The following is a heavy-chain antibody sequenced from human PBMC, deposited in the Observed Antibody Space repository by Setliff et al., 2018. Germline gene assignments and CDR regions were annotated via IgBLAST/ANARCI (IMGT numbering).Heavy chain of an antibody. Sequence: ASVKVSCKASGYTFTTYAISWMRQAPGQGLEWMGWINTNTGNPSYAQGFTGRFVFSLDTSVSTAYLQISSLKAEDTALYYCVRASRFGTIKYRGDYYMDVWGTGTTVTVSS. V-gene: IGHV7-4-1*02. CDR2: INTNTGNP. CDR3: VRASRFGTIKYRGDYYMDV. CDR1: GYTFTTYA. D-gene: IGHD3-10*01. J-gene: IGHJ6*03.